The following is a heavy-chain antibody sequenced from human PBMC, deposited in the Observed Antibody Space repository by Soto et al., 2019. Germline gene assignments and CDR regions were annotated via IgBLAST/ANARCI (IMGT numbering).Heavy chain of an antibody. Sequence: QVQLQESGPGLVKPSETLSLSCTVSGGSFSTYYWSWIRQPPGKRLEWIGYVYYSGTTNYNPSLKSRVAISVDTSKNQFSSNLRSVTAADTAVYYCARSRGPYCSGDSCSSGSWFDPWGQGTLVTVSS. CDR3: ARSRGPYCSGDSCSSGSWFDP. D-gene: IGHD2-15*01. CDR1: GGSFSTYY. V-gene: IGHV4-59*01. J-gene: IGHJ5*02. CDR2: VYYSGTT.